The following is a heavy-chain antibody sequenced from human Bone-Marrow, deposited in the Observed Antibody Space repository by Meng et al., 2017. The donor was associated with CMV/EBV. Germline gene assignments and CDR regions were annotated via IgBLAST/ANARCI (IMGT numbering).Heavy chain of an antibody. V-gene: IGHV3-21*04. CDR3: ARAAGYCSSTSCLNFDY. J-gene: IGHJ4*02. Sequence: GESLKISCAASGFTFSSYSMNWVRQAPGKGLEWVSSISSSSSYIYYADSVKGRFTISRDNAKNSLYLQMNSLRAEDTAVYYCARAAGYCSSTSCLNFDYWGQGTLVTFSS. CDR2: ISSSSSYI. CDR1: GFTFSSYS. D-gene: IGHD2-2*03.